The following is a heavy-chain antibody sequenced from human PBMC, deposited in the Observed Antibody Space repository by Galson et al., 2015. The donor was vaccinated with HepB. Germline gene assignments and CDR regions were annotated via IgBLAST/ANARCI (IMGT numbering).Heavy chain of an antibody. CDR1: GFTFSNAW. J-gene: IGHJ6*03. D-gene: IGHD3-10*01. Sequence: SLRLSCAASGFTFSNAWMSWVRQAPGKGLEWVGRIKSKTDGGTTDYAAPVEGRFTISRDDSKNTLYLQMNSLKTEDTAVYYCTTAPTYYYGSGIRYYYYYMDVWGKGTTVTVSS. V-gene: IGHV3-15*01. CDR3: TTAPTYYYGSGIRYYYYYMDV. CDR2: IKSKTDGGTT.